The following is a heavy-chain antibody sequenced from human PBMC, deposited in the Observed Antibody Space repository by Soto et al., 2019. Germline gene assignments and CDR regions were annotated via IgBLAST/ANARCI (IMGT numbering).Heavy chain of an antibody. V-gene: IGHV1-18*01. Sequence: QVQLVQSGAEVKKPGASVKVSCKASGYTFTNFGISWVRQAPGQGLEWMVWISAYNGNTNYARNFQGRVTMTTDTPMSTAHMELRSLRSEDTAVYYCARWGTPIDYWGQGTLVTVSS. J-gene: IGHJ4*02. CDR3: ARWGTPIDY. D-gene: IGHD1-7*01. CDR2: ISAYNGNT. CDR1: GYTFTNFG.